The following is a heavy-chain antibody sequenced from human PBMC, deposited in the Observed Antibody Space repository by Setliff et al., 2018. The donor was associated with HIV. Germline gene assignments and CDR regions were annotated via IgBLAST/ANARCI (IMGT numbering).Heavy chain of an antibody. D-gene: IGHD6-13*01. CDR3: ARGIAAAGGYFDY. J-gene: IGHJ4*02. CDR1: GDSISSGSYY. V-gene: IGHV4-61*09. CDR2: IYSSGGA. Sequence: PSETLSLTCTVSGDSISSGSYYWSWIRQPAGKGLEWIGHIYSSGGANYNPSLMSRVTISVDTSKNQFSLTLRYVTAADTAVYYCARGIAAAGGYFDYWGPGTLVTVSS.